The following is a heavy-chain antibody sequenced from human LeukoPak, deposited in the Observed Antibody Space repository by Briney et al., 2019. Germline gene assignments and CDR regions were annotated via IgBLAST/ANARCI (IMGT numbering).Heavy chain of an antibody. Sequence: AGSLTLSCPASGFTLSNYAMSWVRQPPGKGLEWVSTVSGSASNTYYADSVKSRCTISRDTSKNELYLQMNCLRADDTAVYYCAKGIQTYGELRFDIWGQGTLVAVSS. CDR3: AKGIQTYGELRFDI. J-gene: IGHJ4*02. V-gene: IGHV3-23*01. CDR2: VSGSASNT. CDR1: GFTLSNYA. D-gene: IGHD4-17*01.